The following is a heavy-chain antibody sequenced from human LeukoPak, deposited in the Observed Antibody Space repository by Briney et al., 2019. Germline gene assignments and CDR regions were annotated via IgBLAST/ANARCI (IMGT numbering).Heavy chain of an antibody. CDR3: ARGGSDDWKRFDS. D-gene: IGHD1-1*01. Sequence: GGSLRLSCTASGFTVTRNFMSWVRQAPGKGLEWVSVIYSDGNTYYADSVKGRFTVSRDTSKNTMSLQMNSLRGEDTAVYYCARGGSDDWKRFDSWGQGTLITVSP. CDR2: IYSDGNT. CDR1: GFTVTRNF. J-gene: IGHJ4*02. V-gene: IGHV3-53*01.